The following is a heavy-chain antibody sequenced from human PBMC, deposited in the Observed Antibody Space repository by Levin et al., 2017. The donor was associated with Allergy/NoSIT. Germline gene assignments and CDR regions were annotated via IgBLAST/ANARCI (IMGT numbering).Heavy chain of an antibody. CDR3: AKDLSIAAVVSLGLFDY. J-gene: IGHJ4*02. Sequence: GESLKISCAASGFTFSSYGMHWVRQAPGKGLEWVAVISYDGSNKYYADSVKGRFTISRDNSKNTLYLQMNSLRAEDTAVYYCAKDLSIAAVVSLGLFDYWGQGTLVTVSS. D-gene: IGHD6-13*01. CDR2: ISYDGSNK. CDR1: GFTFSSYG. V-gene: IGHV3-30*18.